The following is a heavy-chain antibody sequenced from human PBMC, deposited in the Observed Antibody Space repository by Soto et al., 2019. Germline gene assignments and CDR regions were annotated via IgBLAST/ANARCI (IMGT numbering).Heavy chain of an antibody. J-gene: IGHJ6*02. CDR1: GFTLSTYW. CDR2: INVDGSNT. D-gene: IGHD3-10*01. CDR3: ASTITILRVLHYFYFFLISV. V-gene: IGHV3-74*01. Sequence: EVPLVESGGGLVQPGGSLRLSCVASGFTLSTYWMHWVRQVPGKGLVWVSRINVDGSNTTYADSVKGRFTISKDHVKNTLHPHMNSLRAEATAVYYCASTITILRVLHYFYFFLISVWCQGTTVTLSS.